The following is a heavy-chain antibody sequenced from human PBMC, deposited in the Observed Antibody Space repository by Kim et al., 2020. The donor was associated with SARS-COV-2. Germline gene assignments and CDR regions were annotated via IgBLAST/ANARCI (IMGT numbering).Heavy chain of an antibody. J-gene: IGHJ4*02. CDR3: ARDTITAYSYVARSYHPVDS. Sequence: SETLSLTCTVSGGSISSGNFYWNWIRQHPGKGLEWIGYISYSGGTYYTPSLKSRVSISVDTSKNQFSLKLSSVTAADTAVYYCARDTITAYSYVARSYHPVDSWGQGTLLTVSS. CDR2: ISYSGGT. CDR1: GGSISSGNFY. D-gene: IGHD3-10*01. V-gene: IGHV4-31*03.